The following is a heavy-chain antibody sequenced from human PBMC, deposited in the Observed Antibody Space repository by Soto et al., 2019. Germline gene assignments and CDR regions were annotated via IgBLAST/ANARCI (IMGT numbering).Heavy chain of an antibody. CDR3: AKPLRRHCSSTRCYARDAFDI. J-gene: IGHJ3*02. CDR1: GFTFSSYA. CDR2: ISGSGGST. Sequence: EVQLLESGGGLVQPGGSLRLSCAASGFTFSSYAMSWVRQAPGKGLECVSAISGSGGSTYYADSVKGRFTISRDNSKNSLYLQMHSLRAEDTAVYYCAKPLRRHCSSTRCYARDAFDIWGQGTMVTVSS. D-gene: IGHD2-2*01. V-gene: IGHV3-23*01.